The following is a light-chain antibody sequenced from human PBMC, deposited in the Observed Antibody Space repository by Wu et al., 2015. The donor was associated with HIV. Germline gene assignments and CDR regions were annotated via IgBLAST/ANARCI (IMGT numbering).Light chain of an antibody. CDR3: QKYNNAPRT. J-gene: IGKJ1*01. CDR1: QAISNY. Sequence: DSVTITCRASQAISNYLAWYQQKPGKVPKLLIYAASTLQSGVPSRFSGSGSGTDFTLTISSLQPEDVATYYCQKYNNAPRTFGQGTKVEIK. V-gene: IGKV1-27*01. CDR2: AAS.